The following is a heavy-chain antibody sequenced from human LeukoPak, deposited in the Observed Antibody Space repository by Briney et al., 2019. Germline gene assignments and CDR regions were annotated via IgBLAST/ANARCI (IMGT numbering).Heavy chain of an antibody. CDR3: ATSVVSSGYEYYFDY. V-gene: IGHV1-3*01. CDR1: GYTFTSYA. CDR2: INAGNGNT. D-gene: IGHD3-22*01. J-gene: IGHJ4*02. Sequence: GASVTVSCKASGYTFTSYAMHWVRQAPGQRLEWMGWINAGNGNTKYSQKFQGRVTITRDTSASTAYMELSSLRSEDTAVYYCATSVVSSGYEYYFDYWGQGALVTVSS.